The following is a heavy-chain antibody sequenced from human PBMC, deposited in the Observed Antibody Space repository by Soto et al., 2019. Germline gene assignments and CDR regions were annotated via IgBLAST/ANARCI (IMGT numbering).Heavy chain of an antibody. V-gene: IGHV1-69*13. D-gene: IGHD2-15*01. CDR3: ANLEDNNYYYGMDV. Sequence: SVKVSCKASGGTFSSYAISWVRQAPGQGLEWMGGIIPIFGTANYAQKFQGRVTITADESTSTAYMELSSLRSEDTAVYYCANLEDNNYYYGMDVWGQGTTVTVSS. CDR2: IIPIFGTA. J-gene: IGHJ6*02. CDR1: GGTFSSYA.